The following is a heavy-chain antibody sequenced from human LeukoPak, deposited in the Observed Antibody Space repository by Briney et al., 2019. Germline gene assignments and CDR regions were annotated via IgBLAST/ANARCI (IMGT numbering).Heavy chain of an antibody. CDR1: GFTFEDYG. V-gene: IGHV3-20*04. CDR3: ARANYRPYSFDS. J-gene: IGHJ4*02. Sequence: GGSLRLSCVPSGFTFEDYGMSGVRQPAGKGLEWVSSINWHGGSTHYAEAVKGRFTISSGNVKKSLFLQMNSLRAEDTALYYCARANYRPYSFDSWGQGTLVTVSS. D-gene: IGHD1-7*01. CDR2: INWHGGST.